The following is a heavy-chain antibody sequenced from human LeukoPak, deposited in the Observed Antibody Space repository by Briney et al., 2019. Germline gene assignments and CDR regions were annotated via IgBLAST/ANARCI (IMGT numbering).Heavy chain of an antibody. CDR3: AKFGGSGSYYNDY. V-gene: IGHV3-7*01. CDR1: GFTFSSYS. J-gene: IGHJ4*02. Sequence: GGSLRLSCVASGFTFSSYSMNWVRQAPGKGLEWVASINQDGGEIHYVDSVKGRFTISRDNAKNSLYLQMNSLRAEDTAVYYCAKFGGSGSYYNDYWGQGTLVTVSS. CDR2: INQDGGEI. D-gene: IGHD3-10*01.